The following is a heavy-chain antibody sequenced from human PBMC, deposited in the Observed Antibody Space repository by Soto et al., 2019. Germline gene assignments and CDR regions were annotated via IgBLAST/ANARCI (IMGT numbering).Heavy chain of an antibody. V-gene: IGHV4-59*11. D-gene: IGHD3-16*01. Sequence: PSETLSLTCTVSGAPMSSHYWTWLRQSPGKGLEWIGYISYSGSTYYNPSHKSRVTISADTSRNQFSLKLSAVISADTAVYYCARADPDASVGYWGQGTLVTVSS. CDR3: ARADPDASVGY. J-gene: IGHJ4*02. CDR2: ISYSGST. CDR1: GAPMSSHY.